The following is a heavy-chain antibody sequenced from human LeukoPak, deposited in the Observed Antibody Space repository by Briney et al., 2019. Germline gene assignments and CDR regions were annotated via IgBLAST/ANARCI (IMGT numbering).Heavy chain of an antibody. CDR1: GFTFSNYC. CDR2: ICPDGTVT. V-gene: IGHV3-74*01. J-gene: IGHJ4*02. CDR3: VRDFRSADY. Sequence: GGSLRLSCAASGFTFSNYCMHWVRQIPGTGLVWVSRICPDGTVTNYADSVKGRFTISRDNAKNMVFLQMNSLRADDTAVYYCVRDFRSADYWGQGILVTVSS.